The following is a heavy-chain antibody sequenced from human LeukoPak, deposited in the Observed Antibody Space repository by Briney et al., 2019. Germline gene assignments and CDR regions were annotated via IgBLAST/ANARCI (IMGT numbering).Heavy chain of an antibody. V-gene: IGHV3-48*03. CDR2: ISNSGDAI. Sequence: PGGSLRLSCVASGFTFSSYEMDWVRQAPGKGLEWISYISNSGDAIYYADSVKGRSTISRDNAKDSLYLQINSLRAEDTAVYYCARGLPSAPGVGDYWGQGTLVTVSS. D-gene: IGHD5/OR15-5a*01. CDR1: GFTFSSYE. J-gene: IGHJ4*02. CDR3: ARGLPSAPGVGDY.